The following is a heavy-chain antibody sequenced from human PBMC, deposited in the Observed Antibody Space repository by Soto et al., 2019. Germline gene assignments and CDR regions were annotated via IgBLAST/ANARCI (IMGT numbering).Heavy chain of an antibody. CDR3: ARAVVPAAIVQFYYYGMDV. Sequence: ASVKVSCKASGYTFTSYYMHWVRQAPGQGLEWMGITNPSGGSTSYAQKFQGRVTMTRDTSTSTVYMELSSLRSEDTAVYYCARAVVPAAIVQFYYYGMDVWGQGTTVTVSS. CDR1: GYTFTSYY. J-gene: IGHJ6*02. CDR2: TNPSGGST. V-gene: IGHV1-46*01. D-gene: IGHD2-2*02.